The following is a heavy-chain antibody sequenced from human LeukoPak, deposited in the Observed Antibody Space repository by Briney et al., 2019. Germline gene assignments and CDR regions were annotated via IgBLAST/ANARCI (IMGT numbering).Heavy chain of an antibody. CDR2: IIPIFGTA. V-gene: IGHV1-69*13. CDR1: GYTFTSYY. J-gene: IGHJ4*02. D-gene: IGHD6-19*01. CDR3: ARAPSGSLDY. Sequence: GASVKVSCKASGYTFTSYYMHWVRQAPGQGLEWMGGIIPIFGTANYAQKFQGRVTITADESTSTAYMELSSLRSEDTAVYYCARAPSGSLDYWGQGTLVTVSS.